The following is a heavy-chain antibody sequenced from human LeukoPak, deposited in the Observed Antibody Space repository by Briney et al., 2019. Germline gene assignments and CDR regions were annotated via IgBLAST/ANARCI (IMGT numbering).Heavy chain of an antibody. V-gene: IGHV3-49*04. CDR1: GFTFGDYA. D-gene: IGHD6-6*01. J-gene: IGHJ4*02. Sequence: GGSLRPSCTASGFTFGDYAMSWVRQAPGKGLEWVGFIRSKAYGGTTEYAASVKGRFTISRDDSKSIAYLQMNSLKTEDTAVYYCARQFSWYSSSPEGLEDYWGQGTLVTVSS. CDR3: ARQFSWYSSSPEGLEDY. CDR2: IRSKAYGGTT.